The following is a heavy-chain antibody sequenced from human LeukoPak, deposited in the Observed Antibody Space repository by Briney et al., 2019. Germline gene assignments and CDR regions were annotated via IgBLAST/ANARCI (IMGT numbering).Heavy chain of an antibody. CDR1: GGSISSYY. CDR3: ARGYQRSSDAFDI. CDR2: IYYSGST. V-gene: IGHV4-59*01. J-gene: IGHJ3*02. D-gene: IGHD2-2*01. Sequence: SETLSLTSTVSGGSISSYYWSWIRQPPGKGLEWIGYIYYSGSTNYNPSLKSRVTISVDTSKNQFSLKLSSVTAADTAVYYCARGYQRSSDAFDIWGQGTMVTVSS.